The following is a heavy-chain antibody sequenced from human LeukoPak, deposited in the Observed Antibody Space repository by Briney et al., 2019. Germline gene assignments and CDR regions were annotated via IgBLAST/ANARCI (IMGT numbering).Heavy chain of an antibody. D-gene: IGHD2-2*01. J-gene: IGHJ6*03. V-gene: IGHV3-49*03. Sequence: TGGSLRLSCTASGFTFGDYAMSWFRQAPGKGLEWVGFIRSKAYGGTTEYAASVKGRFTISRDDSKSIAYLQMNSLKTEDTAVYYCTRGGDIVVVPAADHDVWGKGTTVTVSS. CDR3: TRGGDIVVVPAADHDV. CDR1: GFTFGDYA. CDR2: IRSKAYGGTT.